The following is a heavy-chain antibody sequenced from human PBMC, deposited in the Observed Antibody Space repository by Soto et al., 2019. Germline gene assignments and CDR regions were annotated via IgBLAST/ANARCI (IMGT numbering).Heavy chain of an antibody. CDR2: IYYSGST. V-gene: IGHV4-59*01. J-gene: IGHJ6*04. CDR3: ARDTPNEQLSPSYDV. D-gene: IGHD1-1*01. Sequence: SETLSLTCTVSGGSISSYYWSWIRQPPGKGLEWIGYIYYSGSTNYNPSLKSRVTISVDTSKNQFSLKLSSVTAADTAVYYCARDTPNEQLSPSYDVWGKGTTVTVSS. CDR1: GGSISSYY.